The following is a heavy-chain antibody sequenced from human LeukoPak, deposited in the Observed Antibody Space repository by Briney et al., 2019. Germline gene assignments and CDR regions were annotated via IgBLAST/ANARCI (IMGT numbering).Heavy chain of an antibody. CDR3: ARRLGYCSTTSCYVAPFDY. Sequence: GGSLRLSCAASGFTFSNYAMSWVRQAPGKGLEWVSAISAGGGATYYADSVKGRFTISRDNSKNTLYLQMNSLRAEDTAVYYCARRLGYCSTTSCYVAPFDYWGQGTLVTVSS. V-gene: IGHV3-23*01. CDR1: GFTFSNYA. J-gene: IGHJ4*02. CDR2: ISAGGGAT. D-gene: IGHD2-2*01.